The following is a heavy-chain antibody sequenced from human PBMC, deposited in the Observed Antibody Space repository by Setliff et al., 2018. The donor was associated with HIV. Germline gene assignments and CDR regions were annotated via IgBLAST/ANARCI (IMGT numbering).Heavy chain of an antibody. V-gene: IGHV4-34*01. CDR2: INHSGST. CDR1: GGSFSAYH. CDR3: AGSWSGYPLSFGY. J-gene: IGHJ4*02. Sequence: SETLSLTCAVYGGSFSAYHWSWIRQTPGKGLEWLGEINHSGSTAYNLALESRVSMSIDTSKNQFSLKLTSVTAADTAVYYCAGSWSGYPLSFGYWGQGTLVTVSS. D-gene: IGHD3-3*01.